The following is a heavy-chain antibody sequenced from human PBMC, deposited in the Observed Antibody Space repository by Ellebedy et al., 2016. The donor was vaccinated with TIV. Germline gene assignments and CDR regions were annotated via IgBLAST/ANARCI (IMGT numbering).Heavy chain of an antibody. V-gene: IGHV1-2*02. CDR2: INPNSGGT. Sequence: AASVKVSCKASGYTFTAYYMHWVRQAPGQGLEWMGWINPNSGGTNYAQKFQGRVTMTRDRSISTAYMELSRLRSDDTAVYYCARDVITIPFDYWGQGTLVTVSS. CDR1: GYTFTAYY. J-gene: IGHJ4*02. D-gene: IGHD3-9*01. CDR3: ARDVITIPFDY.